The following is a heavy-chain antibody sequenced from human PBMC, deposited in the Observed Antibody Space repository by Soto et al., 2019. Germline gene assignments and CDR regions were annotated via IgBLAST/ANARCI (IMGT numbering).Heavy chain of an antibody. CDR1: GGSISSYY. CDR2: IYYSGST. D-gene: IGHD6-25*01. V-gene: IGHV4-59*01. Sequence: QVQLQESGPGLVRRSETLSLTCTVSGGSISSYYWSWIRQPPGKGLEWIGYIYYSGSTNYNPSLKSRVTISVDTSKNQFSLKLSSVTAADTAVYYCARPHGGSSGWDNWFDPWGQGTLVTVSS. J-gene: IGHJ5*02. CDR3: ARPHGGSSGWDNWFDP.